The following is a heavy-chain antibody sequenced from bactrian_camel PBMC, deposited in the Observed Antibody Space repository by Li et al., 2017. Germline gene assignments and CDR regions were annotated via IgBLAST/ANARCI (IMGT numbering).Heavy chain of an antibody. CDR1: GYPYCTYD. V-gene: IGHV3S55*01. Sequence: VQLVESGGGSVQAGGSLRLSCAASGYPYCTYDMAWYRQAPGKEREFVSGINTGGSTRYADSVKGRFTISKDNAKNTLYLQMDSLKAEDTAMYYCAAKLPFECYADQDWGTDFVYWGQGTQVTVS. CDR2: INTGGST. CDR3: AAKLPFECYADQDWGTDFVY. D-gene: IGHD3*01. J-gene: IGHJ6*01.